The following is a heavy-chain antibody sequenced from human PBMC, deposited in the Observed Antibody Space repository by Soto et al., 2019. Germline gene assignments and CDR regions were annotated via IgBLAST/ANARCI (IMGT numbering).Heavy chain of an antibody. D-gene: IGHD6-19*01. CDR3: ARRVAGTHAFDI. J-gene: IGHJ3*02. CDR1: GFAASSKY. Sequence: PGGSLRLSCAASGFAASSKYMTWVRQAPGKGLEWVSVIYGGGTTYYADSVKGRFTISRDNAKNSVYLQMNSLRDEDTAVYYCARRVAGTHAFDIWGQGTMVTVSS. CDR2: IYGGGTT. V-gene: IGHV3-53*01.